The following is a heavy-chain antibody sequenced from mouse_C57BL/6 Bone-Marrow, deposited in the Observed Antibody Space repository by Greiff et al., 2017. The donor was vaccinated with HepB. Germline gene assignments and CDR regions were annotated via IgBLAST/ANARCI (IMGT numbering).Heavy chain of an antibody. Sequence: EESGPGLVKPSQSLSLTCSVTGYSITSGYYWNWIRQFPGNKLEWMGYISYDGSNNYNPSLKNRISITRDTSKNQFFLKLNSVTTEDTATYYCARSYGNYFDYWGQGTTLTVSS. CDR2: ISYDGSN. CDR1: GYSITSGYY. J-gene: IGHJ2*01. D-gene: IGHD2-1*01. CDR3: ARSYGNYFDY. V-gene: IGHV3-6*01.